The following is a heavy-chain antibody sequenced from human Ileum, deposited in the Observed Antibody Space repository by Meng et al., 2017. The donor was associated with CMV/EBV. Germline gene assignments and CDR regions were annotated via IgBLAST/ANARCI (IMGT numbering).Heavy chain of an antibody. Sequence: GGSLRLSCAASGFIFSSYGMHWVRQAPGRGLEWVSSISGRSNRIFYGDSGKGRFAISRDNARNSLYLQMNSPRAEDTAVYYCTREASLVPDYYSDSVLGALDIWGQGTMVTVSS. V-gene: IGHV3-21*01. CDR1: GFIFSSYG. D-gene: IGHD3-22*01. CDR2: ISGRSNRI. J-gene: IGHJ3*02. CDR3: TREASLVPDYYSDSVLGALDI.